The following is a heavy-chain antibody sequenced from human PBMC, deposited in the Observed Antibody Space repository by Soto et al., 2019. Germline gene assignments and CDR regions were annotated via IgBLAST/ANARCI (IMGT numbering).Heavy chain of an antibody. CDR3: ARGDSIIIPAVSDF. D-gene: IGHD2-2*01. CDR2: ISKSDYT. Sequence: GGSLRLSCTVSGFAFNNYGINWVRQAPGKGLEWVSSISKSDYTYYSDSVKGRFTISRNNAKNSVSLQMNTLIVEDTAVYYCARGDSIIIPAVSDFWGQGTLVTVSS. V-gene: IGHV3-21*01. J-gene: IGHJ4*02. CDR1: GFAFNNYG.